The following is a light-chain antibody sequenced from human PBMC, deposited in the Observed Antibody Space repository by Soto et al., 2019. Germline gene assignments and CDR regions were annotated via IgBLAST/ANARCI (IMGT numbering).Light chain of an antibody. V-gene: IGLV2-23*02. CDR3: CSYAGSSTYVV. CDR2: EVS. J-gene: IGLJ2*01. Sequence: QSVLTQPASVSGSPGQSITISCTGTSSDVGSYNLVSWYQQHPGKAPKLMIYEVSKRPSGVSNRFSGSNSGNTASLTISGLQAEDEADYYCCSYAGSSTYVVFGGGTKVTVL. CDR1: SSDVGSYNL.